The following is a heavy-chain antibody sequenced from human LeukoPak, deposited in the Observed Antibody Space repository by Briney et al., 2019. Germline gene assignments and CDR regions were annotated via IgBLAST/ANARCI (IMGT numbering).Heavy chain of an antibody. CDR2: IYHSGST. CDR1: GYSISSGYY. J-gene: IGHJ4*02. CDR3: ARRDTSGWRSFDY. Sequence: KSSETLSLTCTVSGYSISSGYYWDWIRQPPGKGLEWIGSIYHSGSTYYNPSLKSRVTISVDTSKNQFFLRLTSVTAADTAVYYCARRDTSGWRSFDYWGQGTLVTVSS. V-gene: IGHV4-38-2*02. D-gene: IGHD6-19*01.